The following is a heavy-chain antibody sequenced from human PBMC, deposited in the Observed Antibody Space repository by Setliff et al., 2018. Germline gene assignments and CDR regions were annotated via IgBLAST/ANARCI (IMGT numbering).Heavy chain of an antibody. Sequence: SETLSLTCTVSGGSISSGDHYWSWIRQPAGKGLEWIGRIHASGSTNYNPSLKSRVTISLDTSNNQFSLKLSSVTAADTAVYYCARDLPKYSSSSVDNYFDYWGQGTLVTVSS. CDR2: IHASGST. CDR3: ARDLPKYSSSSVDNYFDY. J-gene: IGHJ4*02. CDR1: GGSISSGDHY. V-gene: IGHV4-61*02. D-gene: IGHD6-6*01.